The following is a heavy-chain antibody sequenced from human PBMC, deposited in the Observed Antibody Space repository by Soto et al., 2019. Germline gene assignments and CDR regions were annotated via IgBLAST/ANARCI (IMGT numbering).Heavy chain of an antibody. D-gene: IGHD3-10*01. J-gene: IGHJ3*02. CDR2: IYYSGST. CDR1: GGSVSSYY. CDR3: ARTGVHDAFDI. V-gene: IGHV4-59*02. Sequence: PSETLSLTCTVSGGSVSSYYWSWIRQPPGKGLEWIGYIYYSGSTNYNPSLKSRVTISVDTSKNQFSLKLSSVTAADTAVYYCARTGVHDAFDIWGQGTMVTVSS.